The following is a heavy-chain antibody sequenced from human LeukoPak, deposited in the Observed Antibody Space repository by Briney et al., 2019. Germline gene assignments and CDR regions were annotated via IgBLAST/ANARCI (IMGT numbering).Heavy chain of an antibody. Sequence: SETLSLTCTVSGGSIGSSIFYWGWIRQPPGQGLEWIETINYSGDTYYNPSLKSRVTISVDTSKNQFSLKLSSVTAADTAVYYCARVIGGSSWYRSRTRYFDYWGQGTLVTVSS. CDR1: GGSIGSSIFY. CDR3: ARVIGGSSWYRSRTRYFDY. D-gene: IGHD6-13*01. CDR2: INYSGDT. V-gene: IGHV4-39*07. J-gene: IGHJ4*02.